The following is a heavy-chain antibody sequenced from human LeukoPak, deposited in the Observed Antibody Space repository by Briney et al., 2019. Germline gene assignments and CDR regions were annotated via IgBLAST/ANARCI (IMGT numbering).Heavy chain of an antibody. CDR3: ARKIGLDF. Sequence: GGSLRPSCAASGFTFSSYGMNWVRQAPGKGLEWVANIGEDGSEKYYVDSVKGRFTISRDNAKNSLTLQMNSLRAEDTAVYYCARKIGLDFWGQGTMVIVSP. V-gene: IGHV3-7*01. D-gene: IGHD2-21*01. CDR2: IGEDGSEK. J-gene: IGHJ3*01. CDR1: GFTFSSYG.